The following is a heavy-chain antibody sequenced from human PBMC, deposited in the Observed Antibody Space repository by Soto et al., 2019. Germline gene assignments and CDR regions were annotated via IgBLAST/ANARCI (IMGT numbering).Heavy chain of an antibody. Sequence: EVQLVESGGGMVQPGGSLRVSCAASGFTLSSYSMHWVRQAPGKGLEWVSYISGSGGTIYYADSVKGRFTTARDYAKNSLSVQVNSLRDEDTAVYFCARESGLSSSGWSYYFDFWGQGTRVTVSS. CDR1: GFTLSSYS. CDR3: ARESGLSSSGWSYYFDF. J-gene: IGHJ4*02. D-gene: IGHD6-19*01. CDR2: ISGSGGTI. V-gene: IGHV3-48*02.